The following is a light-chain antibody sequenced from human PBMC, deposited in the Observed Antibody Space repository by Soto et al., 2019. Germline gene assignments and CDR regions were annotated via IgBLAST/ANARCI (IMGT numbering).Light chain of an antibody. V-gene: IGKV3-15*01. CDR1: QSIQSD. Sequence: EIMMTQSPATLSVSPGERAALSCRASQSIQSDLAWYQQKPGQGPRLLIYGVSTRATGVPVRFSGSGSGTEFTLTISRLQSEDFALYFCQQYNNWPWTFGQGTEVEIK. CDR3: QQYNNWPWT. J-gene: IGKJ1*01. CDR2: GVS.